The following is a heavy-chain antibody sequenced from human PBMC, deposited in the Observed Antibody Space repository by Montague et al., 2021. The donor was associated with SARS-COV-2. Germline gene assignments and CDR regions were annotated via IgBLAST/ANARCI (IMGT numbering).Heavy chain of an antibody. J-gene: IGHJ4*02. CDR3: ARTTHLYSDESYGHQYFFDD. V-gene: IGHV4-61*08. D-gene: IGHD2/OR15-2a*01. Sequence: SETLSLTCTVSGGSISSGGYYWSWIRQHPGKGLEWIGYNYYSRRTNYNPSLSSRVTISVDTSKNQFSLKLDSVTAADTAVYYCARTTHLYSDESYGHQYFFDDWGQGTLVTVSS. CDR1: GGSISSGGYY. CDR2: NYYSRRT.